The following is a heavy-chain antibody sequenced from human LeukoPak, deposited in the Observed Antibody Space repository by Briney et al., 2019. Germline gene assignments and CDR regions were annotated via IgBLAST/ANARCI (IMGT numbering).Heavy chain of an antibody. J-gene: IGHJ4*02. V-gene: IGHV4-59*11. CDR1: GGSISSHY. CDR2: IYYSGST. D-gene: IGHD3-3*01. Sequence: SETLSLTCTVSGGSISSHYWSWIWQPPGKGLEWIGYIYYSGSTNYNPSLKSRVTISVDTSKNQFSLKLSSVTAADTAVYYCARGPPLTYDFWSGCPDHYFDYWGQGTLVTVSS. CDR3: ARGPPLTYDFWSGCPDHYFDY.